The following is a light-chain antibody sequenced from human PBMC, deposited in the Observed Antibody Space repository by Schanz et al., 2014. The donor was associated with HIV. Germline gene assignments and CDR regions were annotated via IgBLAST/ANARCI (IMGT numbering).Light chain of an antibody. CDR3: LSYDISLSSYV. V-gene: IGLV1-40*01. CDR1: TSNIGAGYD. Sequence: QSVLTQPPSVSGAPGQRVSISCTGNTSNIGAGYDVHWYLQLPGSAPKLLIYGNNNRPSGVPDRFSGSKSGTSASLAITGLQAEDEGDYYCLSYDISLSSYVFGTGTKLTVL. CDR2: GNN. J-gene: IGLJ1*01.